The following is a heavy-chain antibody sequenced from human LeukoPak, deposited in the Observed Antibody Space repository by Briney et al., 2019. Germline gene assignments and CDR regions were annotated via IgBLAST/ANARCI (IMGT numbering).Heavy chain of an antibody. J-gene: IGHJ5*02. D-gene: IGHD3-3*01. CDR1: GYTFTSYY. Sequence: ASVKVSCKASGYTFTSYYMHWVRQAPGQGLEWMGIINPSGGSTSYAQKFQGRVTMTRDTSISTAYMELSRLRSDDTAVYYCARSVGITIFGVVIPNWFDPWGQGTLVTVSS. CDR3: ARSVGITIFGVVIPNWFDP. CDR2: INPSGGST. V-gene: IGHV1-46*01.